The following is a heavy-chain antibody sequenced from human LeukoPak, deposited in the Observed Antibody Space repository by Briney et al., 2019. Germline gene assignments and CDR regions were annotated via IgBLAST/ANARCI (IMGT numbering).Heavy chain of an antibody. CDR3: ARDPYDSSWGLCYFDY. D-gene: IGHD3-22*01. Sequence: GGSLRLSCAASGFTFNDYAMHWVRQAPGKGLEWVALIWFDGSKEFYADSVKGRFTISRDNSKNTLYLQVNSLRTEDTAVYYCARDPYDSSWGLCYFDYWGQGNLVTVSS. CDR2: IWFDGSKE. V-gene: IGHV3-33*01. J-gene: IGHJ4*02. CDR1: GFTFNDYA.